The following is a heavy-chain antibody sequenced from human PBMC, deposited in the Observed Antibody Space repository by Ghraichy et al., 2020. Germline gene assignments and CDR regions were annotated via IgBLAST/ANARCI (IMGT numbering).Heavy chain of an antibody. J-gene: IGHJ4*02. CDR2: ISGSGGSP. V-gene: IGHV3-23*01. CDR1: GFTFSDYA. CDR3: AKVGPAAYYDSSGYFSEFFFDY. D-gene: IGHD3-22*01. Sequence: GGSLRLSCAASGFTFSDYAMNWVRQAPVKGLEWVSAISGSGGSPYYADSVKGRFTISRDNSKNTLYLQMNSLRAEDTAVYYCAKVGPAAYYDSSGYFSEFFFDYGGQGTLFTVSS.